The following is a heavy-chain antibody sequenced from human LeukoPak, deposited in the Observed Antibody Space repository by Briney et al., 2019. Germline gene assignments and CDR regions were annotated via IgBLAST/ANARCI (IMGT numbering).Heavy chain of an antibody. D-gene: IGHD5-24*01. CDR2: ISSSSSYI. V-gene: IGHV3-21*01. J-gene: IGHJ4*02. CDR1: GFTFRSYS. CDR3: ARRRWLQPLDY. Sequence: PGGTLRLSCAASGFTFRSYSMNCVRAAPGKGLEWVSSISSSSSYIYYADAVKGRFTNSRDNAKNPLYLQMNSLRAEDTAVYYCARRRWLQPLDYWGQGALVIVSS.